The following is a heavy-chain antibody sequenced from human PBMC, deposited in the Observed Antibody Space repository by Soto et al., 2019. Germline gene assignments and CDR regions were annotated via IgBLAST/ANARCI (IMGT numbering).Heavy chain of an antibody. CDR2: ISHSGST. CDR3: ARERQHVLLWFGELFP. D-gene: IGHD3-10*01. J-gene: IGHJ5*02. V-gene: IGHV4-34*01. CDR1: GGSFRGYY. Sequence: QVQLQQWGAGLLKPSETLSLTCAVYGGSFRGYYWSWIRQPPGKGLEWIGEISHSGSTKYNPSLKSRVTTSVNTYKKHSSQKLSSVTAADTAVYYCARERQHVLLWFGELFPWGQGTLVTVSS.